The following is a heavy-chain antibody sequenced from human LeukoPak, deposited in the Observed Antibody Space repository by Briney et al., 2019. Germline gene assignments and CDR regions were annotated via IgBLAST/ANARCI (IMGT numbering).Heavy chain of an antibody. V-gene: IGHV3-9*01. CDR2: ISWNSGSI. Sequence: PGGSLRLSCAASGFTFDDYAMHWVRQAPGKGLEWVSGISWNSGSIGYADSVKGRFTISRDNAKNSLYLQMNSLRAEDTALYYCAKDKDGSPYYFDYWGQGTLVTVSS. CDR3: AKDKDGSPYYFDY. J-gene: IGHJ4*02. CDR1: GFTFDDYA. D-gene: IGHD5-24*01.